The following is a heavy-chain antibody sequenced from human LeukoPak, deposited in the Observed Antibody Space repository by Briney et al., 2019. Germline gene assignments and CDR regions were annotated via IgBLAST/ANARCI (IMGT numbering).Heavy chain of an antibody. CDR2: IYSGGST. D-gene: IGHD4-23*01. CDR1: GFTFSSYG. CDR3: ARGPHYSGNYGGKFDY. Sequence: GGSLRLSCAASGFTFSSYGMHWVRQAPGKGLEWVSVIYSGGSTYYADSVKGRFTISRDSSKNTLYLQMNSLRAEDTAVYYCARGPHYSGNYGGKFDYWGQGTLVTVSS. J-gene: IGHJ4*02. V-gene: IGHV3-53*01.